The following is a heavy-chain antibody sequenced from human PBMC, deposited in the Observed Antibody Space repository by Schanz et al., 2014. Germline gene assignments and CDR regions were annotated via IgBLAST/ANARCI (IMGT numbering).Heavy chain of an antibody. V-gene: IGHV3-64*01. Sequence: EVQLVESGGGLVQPGGSLRLSCAASGFTFSSYAMHWVRQAPGKGLEYVSTINSNGGSTYYANSVKGRFSISRDNSKNTLYLQMGSLRAEDMAVYYCARVRETSSWQDNWFDPWGQGTLVTVSS. CDR2: INSNGGST. CDR1: GFTFSSYA. CDR3: ARVRETSSWQDNWFDP. D-gene: IGHD2-2*01. J-gene: IGHJ5*02.